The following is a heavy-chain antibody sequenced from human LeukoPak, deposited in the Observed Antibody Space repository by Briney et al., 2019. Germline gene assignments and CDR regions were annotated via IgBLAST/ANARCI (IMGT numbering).Heavy chain of an antibody. CDR2: ISGSGGST. CDR3: AKSRVSYYYGMDV. J-gene: IGHJ6*02. V-gene: IGHV3-23*01. CDR1: GFTFSTYA. Sequence: GGSLRLSCAASGFTFSTYAMSWVRQTPGKGLEWVSAISGSGGSTYYADSVKGRFTISRDNSKSTLYLQMNSLGAEDTAVYYCAKSRVSYYYGMDVWGQGTTVTVSS.